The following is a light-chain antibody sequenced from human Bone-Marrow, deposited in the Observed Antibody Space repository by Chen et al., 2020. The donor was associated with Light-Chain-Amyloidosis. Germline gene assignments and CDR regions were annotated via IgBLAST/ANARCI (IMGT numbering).Light chain of an antibody. CDR1: NIGSTS. Sequence: SYVLTQPPSVSVAPGQTATIACGGNNIGSTSVHWYQQTPGQAPRLVVYDDSDRPSGIPERLSGSNSGNTATLTISRVEAVDEADYYCQVWDRSSDRPVCGGGTKLTVL. CDR3: QVWDRSSDRPV. V-gene: IGLV3-21*02. CDR2: DDS. J-gene: IGLJ3*02.